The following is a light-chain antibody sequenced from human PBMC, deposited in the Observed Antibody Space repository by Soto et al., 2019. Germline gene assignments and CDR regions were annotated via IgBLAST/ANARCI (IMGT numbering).Light chain of an antibody. CDR2: DAS. V-gene: IGKV3-11*01. CDR3: QQRSNWPPEYT. CDR1: QSVSSY. J-gene: IGKJ2*01. Sequence: EIVLTQSPATLSLSPGERATLSCRASQSVSSYLAWYQQKPGQAPRLLIYDASNRATGIPARFSGSGSETDFTLTISSLEPEDFAVYYCQQRSNWPPEYTFGQGTKLVIK.